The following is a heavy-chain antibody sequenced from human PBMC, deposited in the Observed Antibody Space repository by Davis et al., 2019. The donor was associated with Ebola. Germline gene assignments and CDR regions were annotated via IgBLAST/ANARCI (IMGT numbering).Heavy chain of an antibody. CDR1: GFTFRSYA. Sequence: PGGSLRLSCAASGFTFRSYAMHWVRQAPGKGLEWVALLSYNGNDESYADSVKGRFTISRDNSRNTLYLQRNSLRADDTAVYYCGGAWDWGQGTLVTVSS. CDR3: GGAWD. D-gene: IGHD1-26*01. J-gene: IGHJ4*02. V-gene: IGHV3-30-3*01. CDR2: LSYNGNDE.